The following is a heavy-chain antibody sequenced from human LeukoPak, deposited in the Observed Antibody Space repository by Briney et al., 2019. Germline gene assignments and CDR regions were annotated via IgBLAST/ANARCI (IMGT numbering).Heavy chain of an antibody. Sequence: ASVKVSCKTSGYTFTNYYIHWVRQAPGQGLEWMGRIDPNTGGTKSAKNFQGRVTMTRDTSTSTAYMALSGLRSDDTAVYYCASLYDIVGTTVDYWGQGTLVTVSS. CDR3: ASLYDIVGTTVDY. CDR1: GYTFTNYY. J-gene: IGHJ4*02. CDR2: IDPNTGGT. D-gene: IGHD1-26*01. V-gene: IGHV1-2*06.